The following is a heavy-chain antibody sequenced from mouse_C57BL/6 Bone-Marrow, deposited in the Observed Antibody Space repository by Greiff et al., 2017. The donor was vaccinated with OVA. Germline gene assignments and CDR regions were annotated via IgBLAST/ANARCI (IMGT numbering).Heavy chain of an antibody. V-gene: IGHV1-22*01. CDR1: GYTFTDYN. D-gene: IGHD1-1*01. Sequence: VQLQQSGPELVKPGASVKMSCKASGYTFTDYNMHWVKQSHGKSLEWIGYINPNNGGTSYNQKFKGKATLTVNKSSSTAYMELRSLTSEDSAVYYCARLLRGYYYAMDYWGQGTSVTVSS. CDR2: INPNNGGT. CDR3: ARLLRGYYYAMDY. J-gene: IGHJ4*01.